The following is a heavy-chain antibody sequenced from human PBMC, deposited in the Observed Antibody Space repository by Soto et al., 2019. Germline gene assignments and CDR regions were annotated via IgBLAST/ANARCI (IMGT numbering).Heavy chain of an antibody. CDR3: ARVKDYYDSSGYHNWFDS. CDR2: IYHSGST. Sequence: SVTLSLTGAVSGGSISSGGYSWTWIRQPPGKGLEWIGYIYHSGSTYYNPSLKSRVTISVDRSKNQFSLKLSSVTAADTAVYSCARVKDYYDSSGYHNWFDSWGQGPLVTVSS. CDR1: GGSISSGGYS. D-gene: IGHD3-22*01. J-gene: IGHJ5*02. V-gene: IGHV4-30-2*01.